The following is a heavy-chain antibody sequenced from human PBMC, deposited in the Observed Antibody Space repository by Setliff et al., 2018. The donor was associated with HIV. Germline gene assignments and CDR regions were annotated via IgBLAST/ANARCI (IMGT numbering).Heavy chain of an antibody. D-gene: IGHD2-21*01. J-gene: IGHJ4*01. CDR3: AKEPSSCSAPRPSLCGYFDS. CDR1: GITFINAA. Sequence: GGSLILSCVPSGITFINAAMAWVRQAPGKGPEWISFIYSGSSSAVFADSVKGRFTISRDNSRNTLFLQMNSLRAEDTAVYYCAKEPSSCSAPRPSLCGYFDSWGQGTQVTVSS. CDR2: IYSGSSSA. V-gene: IGHV3-23*03.